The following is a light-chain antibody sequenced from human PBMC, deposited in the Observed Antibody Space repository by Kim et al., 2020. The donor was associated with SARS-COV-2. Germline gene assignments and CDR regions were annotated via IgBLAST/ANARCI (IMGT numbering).Light chain of an antibody. CDR3: KQRGYWAPLT. CDR1: QSVSSY. Sequence: EILLTQSPATLSLSPGERATLSCRASQSVSSYLSWYQQKTGQAPTLLIYDASNRAPSIPPRTSGGGAGTDFTPTTSSVEPEDYAVYYCKQRGYWAPLTVGGGTKVDIK. V-gene: IGKV3-11*01. CDR2: DAS. J-gene: IGKJ4*01.